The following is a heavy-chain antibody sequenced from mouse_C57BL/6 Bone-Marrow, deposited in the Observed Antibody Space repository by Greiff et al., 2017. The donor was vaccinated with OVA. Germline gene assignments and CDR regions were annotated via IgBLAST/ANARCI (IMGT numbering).Heavy chain of an antibody. D-gene: IGHD1-1*01. Sequence: EVQLQESVAELVRPGASVKLSCTASGFNIKNTYMHWVKQRPEQGLEWIGRIDPANDNTTYAPTFQGKATMTADTSSNTAYLQLSSLSSEDTAVYCCARGNFGSSFYAMDYWGQGTSVTVSS. V-gene: IGHV14-3*01. CDR2: IDPANDNT. CDR3: ARGNFGSSFYAMDY. CDR1: GFNIKNTY. J-gene: IGHJ4*01.